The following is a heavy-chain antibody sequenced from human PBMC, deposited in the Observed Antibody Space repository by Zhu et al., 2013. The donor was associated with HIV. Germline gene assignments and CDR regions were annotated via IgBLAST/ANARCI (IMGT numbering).Heavy chain of an antibody. CDR3: ARDHRGYSYGTLDY. Sequence: QVQLVQSGAEVKKPGASVKVSCKTSGYIFTNYGIIWVRQAPGQGLEWMGWINPSGGSTSYAQKFQGRVTMTRDTSTSTVYMELSSLRSEDTAVYYCARDHRGYSYGTLDYWGQGTLVTVSS. J-gene: IGHJ4*02. D-gene: IGHD5-18*01. CDR2: INPSGGST. V-gene: IGHV1-46*01. CDR1: GYIFTNYG.